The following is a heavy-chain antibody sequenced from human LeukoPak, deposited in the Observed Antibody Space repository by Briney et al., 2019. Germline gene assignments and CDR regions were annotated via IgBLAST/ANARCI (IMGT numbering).Heavy chain of an antibody. D-gene: IGHD3-10*01. J-gene: IGHJ6*02. V-gene: IGHV3-23*01. CDR3: AKGEYYYGSGSYYYYYGMDV. CDR2: ISGSGGST. CDR1: GFTFSSYA. Sequence: GGSLRLSCAASGFTFSSYAMSWVRQAPGKRQERVSAISGSGGSTYYADSVKGRFTISRDNSKNTLYLQMNSLRAEDTAVYYCAKGEYYYGSGSYYYYYGMDVWGQGTTVTVSS.